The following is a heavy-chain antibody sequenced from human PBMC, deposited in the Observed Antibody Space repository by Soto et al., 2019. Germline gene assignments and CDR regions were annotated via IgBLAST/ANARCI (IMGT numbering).Heavy chain of an antibody. V-gene: IGHV5-51*01. J-gene: IGHJ4*02. D-gene: IGHD3-22*01. CDR2: IYPGDSDT. Sequence: GESLKISCKGSGYSFTTYWIGWVRQMPGKGLEWMGIIYPGDSDTRYSPSFQGQVTISADKYISTAYLQWSSLKASDTAMYYCAGKDSSSAFDYWGQGTLVTSPQ. CDR1: GYSFTTYW. CDR3: AGKDSSSAFDY.